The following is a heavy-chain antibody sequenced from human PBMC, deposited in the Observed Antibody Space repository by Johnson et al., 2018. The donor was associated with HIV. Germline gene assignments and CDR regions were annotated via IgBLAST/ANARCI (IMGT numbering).Heavy chain of an antibody. CDR1: YA. CDR2: ISWDGGST. D-gene: IGHD4-11*01. CDR3: AKDTRMTTVTPGALNI. V-gene: IGHV3-43D*04. J-gene: IGHJ3*02. Sequence: YAMHWVRQAPGKGLEWVSLISWDGGSTYYADSVKGRFTISRDKSKNSLYLQMNSLRVEDTALYYCAKDTRMTTVTPGALNIWGQGTMVTVSS.